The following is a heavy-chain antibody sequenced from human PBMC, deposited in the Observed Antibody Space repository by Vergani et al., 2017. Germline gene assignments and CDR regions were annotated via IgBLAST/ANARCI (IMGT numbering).Heavy chain of an antibody. CDR3: ARVTPIGWTLRYCSSTSCYRRYTTDYYMDV. V-gene: IGHV4-34*01. Sequence: QVQLQQWGAGLLKPSETLSLTCAVYGGSFSGYYWSWIRQPPGKGLEWIGEINHSGSTNYNPSIKSRVTISVDTSKNQFSLKLSSVTAAATAVYYCARVTPIGWTLRYCSSTSCYRRYTTDYYMDVWGKGTTVTVSS. J-gene: IGHJ6*03. CDR2: INHSGST. D-gene: IGHD2-2*02. CDR1: GGSFSGYY.